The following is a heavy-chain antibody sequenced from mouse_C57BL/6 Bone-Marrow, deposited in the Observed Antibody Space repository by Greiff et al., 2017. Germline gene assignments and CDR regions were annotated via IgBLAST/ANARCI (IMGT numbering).Heavy chain of an antibody. Sequence: QVQLQQPGAELVMPGASVKLSCKASGYTFTSYWMHWVKQRPGQGLEWIGEIDPSDSYTNYNQKFKGKSTLTVDKSASTAYMQLSSLTSEDSAVYYCARNYDCSMDYWGQGTSFTVSS. CDR2: IDPSDSYT. CDR3: ARNYDCSMDY. V-gene: IGHV1-69*01. J-gene: IGHJ4*01. D-gene: IGHD2-4*01. CDR1: GYTFTSYW.